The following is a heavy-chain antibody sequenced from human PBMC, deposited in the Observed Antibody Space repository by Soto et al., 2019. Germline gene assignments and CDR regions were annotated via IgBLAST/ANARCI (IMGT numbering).Heavy chain of an antibody. CDR3: ARGGGYENRKSYYVMDV. Sequence: SETLSLTCAVYGGSFSTYSWSWVRQPPGEGLEWIGEINHSGSANYKPSLKSRVTISVDTSKNQVSLKLTSVTAADTAVYYCARGGGYENRKSYYVMDVWGQGTTVTVSS. D-gene: IGHD5-12*01. CDR1: GGSFSTYS. CDR2: INHSGSA. J-gene: IGHJ6*02. V-gene: IGHV4-34*01.